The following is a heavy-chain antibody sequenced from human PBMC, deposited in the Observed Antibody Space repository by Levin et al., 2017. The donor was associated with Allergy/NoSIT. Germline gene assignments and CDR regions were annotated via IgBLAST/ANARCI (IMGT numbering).Heavy chain of an antibody. Sequence: QTGGSLRLSCAASGFTFSSYGMHWVRQAPGKGLEWVAVISSAGSTKYYADSVKGRFTISRDNSKNTLFLQMNSLGPEDTAIYYCARGDAYGSTWYGAFDSWGQGTMVTVSS. J-gene: IGHJ3*02. CDR1: GFTFSSYG. CDR2: ISSAGSTK. CDR3: ARGDAYGSTWYGAFDS. V-gene: IGHV3-30*03. D-gene: IGHD6-13*01.